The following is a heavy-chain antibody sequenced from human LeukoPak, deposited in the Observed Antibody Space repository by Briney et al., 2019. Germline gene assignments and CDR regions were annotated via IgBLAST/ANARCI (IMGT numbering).Heavy chain of an antibody. J-gene: IGHJ4*02. Sequence: GGSLRLSCAASGFTFSSCGMPWVRQAPGKGLEWVAVISYDGSNKYYADSVKGRFTISRDNSKNTLYLQMNSLRAEDTAVYYCAKALPGYSSSWYGEYWGQGTLVTVSS. CDR3: AKALPGYSSSWYGEY. D-gene: IGHD6-13*01. V-gene: IGHV3-30*18. CDR2: ISYDGSNK. CDR1: GFTFSSCG.